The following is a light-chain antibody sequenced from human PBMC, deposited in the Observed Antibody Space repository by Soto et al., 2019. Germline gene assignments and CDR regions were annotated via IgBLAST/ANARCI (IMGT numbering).Light chain of an antibody. J-gene: IGKJ1*01. V-gene: IGKV3-20*01. CDR2: GAS. CDR3: QHQRT. CDR1: QSVSSSY. Sequence: EIALTQSPGTLSLSPGERATLSCRASQSVSSSYLAWYQQKPGQAPRLLIYGASSRATGIPDRFSGSGSGTDFTLTISRLEPEDFAVYYCQHQRTFGQGTKVEIK.